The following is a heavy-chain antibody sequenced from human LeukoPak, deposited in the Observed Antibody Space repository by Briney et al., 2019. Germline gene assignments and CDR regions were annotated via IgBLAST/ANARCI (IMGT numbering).Heavy chain of an antibody. CDR3: ARASDKMNWFDP. V-gene: IGHV4-30-4*01. Sequence: SETLSLTCTVSGGSISSGDYNWSWIRQPPGKGLEWIGYIYYSGSTYYNPSLKSRVTISVDTSKNQFSLKLSSVTAADTAVYYCARASDKMNWFDPWGQGTLVTVSS. CDR1: GGSISSGDYN. D-gene: IGHD3-10*01. J-gene: IGHJ5*02. CDR2: IYYSGST.